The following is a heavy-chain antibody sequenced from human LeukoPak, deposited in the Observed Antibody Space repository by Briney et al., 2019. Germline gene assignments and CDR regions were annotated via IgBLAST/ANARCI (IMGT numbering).Heavy chain of an antibody. Sequence: SETLSLTCTVSGGSISSYYWSWIRQPAGKGLEWIGRIYTSGSTNYNPSLKSRVTMSVDTSKNQFSLKLSSVTAADTAVYYCARGAGQCERYYYYMDVWGKGTTVTVSS. CDR2: IYTSGST. D-gene: IGHD6-19*01. CDR3: ARGAGQCERYYYYMDV. CDR1: GGSISSYY. V-gene: IGHV4-4*07. J-gene: IGHJ6*03.